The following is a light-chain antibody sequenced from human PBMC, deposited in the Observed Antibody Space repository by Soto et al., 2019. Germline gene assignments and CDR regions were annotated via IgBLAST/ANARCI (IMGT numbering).Light chain of an antibody. Sequence: QSVLTQPHSVSAAPGQKVTISCSGISSNLGKNYVFWYQQRPGTATKLLMYDYNKRHSGIPDRFSVSKSATSATLGITGPRTGDEADYYCGAWDGRLGAVVSGGATKLTVL. CDR2: DYN. J-gene: IGLJ2*01. CDR1: SSNLGKNY. V-gene: IGLV1-51*01. CDR3: GAWDGRLGAVV.